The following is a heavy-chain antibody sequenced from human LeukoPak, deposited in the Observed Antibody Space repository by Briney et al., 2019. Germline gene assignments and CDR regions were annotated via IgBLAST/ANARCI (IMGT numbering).Heavy chain of an antibody. CDR2: IYSGGST. D-gene: IGHD4-11*01. Sequence: GGSLRLSCAVSGFTVSSNYMSWVRQAPGKGLEWVSVIYSGGSTYYADSVKGRFTISRDNSKNTLYLQMNSLRAEDTAVYYCAKSMTTTRGDWGQGTLVTVSS. V-gene: IGHV3-53*01. CDR3: AKSMTTTRGD. CDR1: GFTVSSNY. J-gene: IGHJ4*02.